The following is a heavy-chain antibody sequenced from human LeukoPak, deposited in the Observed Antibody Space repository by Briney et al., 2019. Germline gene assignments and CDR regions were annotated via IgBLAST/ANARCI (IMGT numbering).Heavy chain of an antibody. CDR1: GFTFSSYG. Sequence: GGTLRLSCAASGFTFSSYGMSWVRQAPGKGLEWVSAISGSGGSTYYADSVKGRFTISRDNSKNTLYLQMNSLRAEDTAVYYCAKEDIVVVVAPHYLDYWGQGTLVTVSS. CDR3: AKEDIVVVVAPHYLDY. J-gene: IGHJ4*02. V-gene: IGHV3-23*01. CDR2: ISGSGGST. D-gene: IGHD2-15*01.